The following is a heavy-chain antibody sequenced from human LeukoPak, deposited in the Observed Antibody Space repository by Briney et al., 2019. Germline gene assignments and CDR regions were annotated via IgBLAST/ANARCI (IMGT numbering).Heavy chain of an antibody. V-gene: IGHV5-51*01. CDR2: IYPGDSDT. D-gene: IGHD3-22*01. Sequence: GESLKISCKGSGYSFTSYWIGWVRQMPGKGLEWMGIIYPGDSDTRYSPSFQGQVTISADKSISTAYLQWSSLKASDTAMYYCTTYYYDSSGYYLGGYWGQGTLVTVSS. J-gene: IGHJ4*02. CDR3: TTYYYDSSGYYLGGY. CDR1: GYSFTSYW.